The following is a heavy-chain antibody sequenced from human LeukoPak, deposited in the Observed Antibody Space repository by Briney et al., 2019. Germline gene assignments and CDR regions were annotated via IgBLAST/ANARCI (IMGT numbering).Heavy chain of an antibody. CDR2: ISAYNGNT. D-gene: IGHD6-13*01. J-gene: IGHJ4*02. CDR3: ARDRGYSSSWWGYDY. V-gene: IGHV1-18*01. CDR1: GYTFTSYG. Sequence: ASVKASCKASGYTFTSYGISWVRQAPGQGLEWMGWISAYNGNTNYAQKLQGRVTITTDTSTSTAYMGLRSLRSDDTAVYYCARDRGYSSSWWGYDYWGQGTLVTVSS.